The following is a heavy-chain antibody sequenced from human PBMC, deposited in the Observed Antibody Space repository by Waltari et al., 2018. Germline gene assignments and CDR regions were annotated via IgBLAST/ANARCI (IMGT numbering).Heavy chain of an antibody. CDR1: GFTFSWYS. D-gene: IGHD2-2*01. Sequence: QVHLVESGGGVVQPGRYLRLSCAASGFTFSWYSLNWVRQAPGKGLEWVAFISGDGTTDHYADSVKGRFTISRDNSKNTLFLQMNSLKPEDTAIYYCARRSSTGVFRALDIWGQGTMVSVSS. V-gene: IGHV3-30*19. CDR2: ISGDGTTD. CDR3: ARRSSTGVFRALDI. J-gene: IGHJ3*02.